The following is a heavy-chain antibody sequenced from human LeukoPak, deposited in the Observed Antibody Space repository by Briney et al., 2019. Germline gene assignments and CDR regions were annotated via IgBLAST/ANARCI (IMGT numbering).Heavy chain of an antibody. CDR3: AREPIYGLNFDY. Sequence: GGSLRLSCAASGFTFSSYSMSWVRPAPGKGLEWVSSISSSGSYIYYADSVKGRFTISRDNANKSLYLQLNSLRAEDTAVYFCAREPIYGLNFDYWGQGTLVTVSS. V-gene: IGHV3-21*01. D-gene: IGHD2/OR15-2a*01. J-gene: IGHJ4*02. CDR2: ISSSGSYI. CDR1: GFTFSSYS.